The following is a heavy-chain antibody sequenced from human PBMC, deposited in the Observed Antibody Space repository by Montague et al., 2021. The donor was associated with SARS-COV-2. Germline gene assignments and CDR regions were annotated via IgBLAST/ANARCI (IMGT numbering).Heavy chain of an antibody. CDR2: ITWNSGTI. Sequence: SLRLSCAASGFTFGDYAMHWVRQAPGKGLEWVSGITWNSGTISYADSVKGRFTISRDNGKNSLYLQMNSLRIDDTALYYCAKDTATAAQYYIDYWGQGSLVTVSS. CDR3: AKDTATAAQYYIDY. D-gene: IGHD6-13*01. J-gene: IGHJ4*02. V-gene: IGHV3-9*01. CDR1: GFTFGDYA.